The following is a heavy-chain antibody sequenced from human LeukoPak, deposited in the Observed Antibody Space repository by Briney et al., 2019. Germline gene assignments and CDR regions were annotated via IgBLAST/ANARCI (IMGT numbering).Heavy chain of an antibody. V-gene: IGHV4-4*02. J-gene: IGHJ4*02. CDR2: IFHSGST. CDR1: GASISNSNW. Sequence: SETLSLTCAVSGASISNSNWWSWARQPPGKRLEWIGEIFHSGSTNYNPSLKSRVSISVDKSKNRFSLRLSSVTAADTAVYYCASQFGEGLYDYWGQGTLVTVSS. CDR3: ASQFGEGLYDY. D-gene: IGHD3-10*01.